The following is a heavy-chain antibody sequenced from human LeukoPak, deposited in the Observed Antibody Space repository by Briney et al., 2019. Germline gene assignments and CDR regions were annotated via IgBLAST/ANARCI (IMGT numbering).Heavy chain of an antibody. D-gene: IGHD2-15*01. V-gene: IGHV3-33*01. J-gene: IGHJ6*02. CDR3: ARDIASTRMDV. CDR2: IWYDGSNE. Sequence: GRSLRLSCVASGFTFRGHGMHWVRQAPGKGLEWVAVIWYDGSNEYFADSVKGRFTISRDNSKNILYLQMNSLRAEDTAVYYCARDIASTRMDVWGQGTTVSVSS. CDR1: GFTFRGHG.